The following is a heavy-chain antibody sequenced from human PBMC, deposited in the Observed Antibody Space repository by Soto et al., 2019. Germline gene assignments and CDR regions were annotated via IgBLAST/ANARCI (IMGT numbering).Heavy chain of an antibody. CDR1: GYTFTSYV. Sequence: QVQLVQSGAEVKKPGASVKVSCKASGYTFTSYVMHWVRQAPGQRLEWMGWINAGNGNTKYSQKFQGRVTITRDTSASTAYMELSSLRSEDTAVYYCARSIVVVTALDYWGQGTLVTASS. J-gene: IGHJ4*02. CDR3: ARSIVVVTALDY. CDR2: INAGNGNT. D-gene: IGHD2-21*02. V-gene: IGHV1-3*01.